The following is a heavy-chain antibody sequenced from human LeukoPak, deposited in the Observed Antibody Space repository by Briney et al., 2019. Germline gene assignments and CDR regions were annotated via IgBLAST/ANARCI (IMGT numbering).Heavy chain of an antibody. Sequence: PGGSLRLSCAASGFTFNDYAMHWVRQAPGKGLEWVSGISWNSGSIGYADSVKGRFTISRDNAKNSLYLQMNSLRAEDTALYYCAKGGQLLRHRDNGFDPWGQGTLVTVSS. CDR2: ISWNSGSI. D-gene: IGHD2-2*01. CDR3: AKGGQLLRHRDNGFDP. CDR1: GFTFNDYA. V-gene: IGHV3-9*01. J-gene: IGHJ5*02.